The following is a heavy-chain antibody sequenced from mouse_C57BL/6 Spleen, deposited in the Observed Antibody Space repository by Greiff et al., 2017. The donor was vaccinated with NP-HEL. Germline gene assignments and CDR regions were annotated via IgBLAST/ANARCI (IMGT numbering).Heavy chain of an antibody. V-gene: IGHV1-18*01. Sequence: EVQLQQSGPELVKPGASVKIPCKASGYTFTDYNMDWVKQSHGKSLEWIGDVNPNNGGTIYNQRFKGKATLTVDKSSSTAYMELRSLTSEDTAVYYCALRWLLDWYFDVWGTGTTVTVSS. D-gene: IGHD2-3*01. CDR2: VNPNNGGT. J-gene: IGHJ1*03. CDR3: ALRWLLDWYFDV. CDR1: GYTFTDYN.